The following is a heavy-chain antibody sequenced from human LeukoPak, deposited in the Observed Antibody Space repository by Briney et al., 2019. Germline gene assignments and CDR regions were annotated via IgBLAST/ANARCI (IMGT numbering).Heavy chain of an antibody. J-gene: IGHJ4*02. D-gene: IGHD3-10*01. V-gene: IGHV4-59*01. CDR1: GGSFSGYY. CDR2: IYYSGST. CDR3: AREKRGAFDY. Sequence: SETLSLTCAVYGGSFSGYYWSWIRQPPGKGLEWIGYIYYSGSTNYNPSLKSRVTISVDTSKNQFSLKLSSVTAADTAVYYCAREKRGAFDYWGQGALVTVSS.